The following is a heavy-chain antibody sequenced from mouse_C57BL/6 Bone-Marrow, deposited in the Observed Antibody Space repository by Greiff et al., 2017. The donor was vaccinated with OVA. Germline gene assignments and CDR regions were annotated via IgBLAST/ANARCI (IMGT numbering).Heavy chain of an antibody. CDR3: AKHEDNWDARDYYAMDY. CDR1: GFSLTSYG. CDR2: IWGGGST. V-gene: IGHV2-9*01. Sequence: QVQLQQSGPGLVAPSQSLSITCTVSGFSLTSYGVDWVRQPPGKGLEWLGVIWGGGSTNYNSALMSRLSISKDNSKSQVFLKMNSLQTDDTAMYYGAKHEDNWDARDYYAMDYWGQGTSVTVSS. J-gene: IGHJ4*01. D-gene: IGHD4-1*01.